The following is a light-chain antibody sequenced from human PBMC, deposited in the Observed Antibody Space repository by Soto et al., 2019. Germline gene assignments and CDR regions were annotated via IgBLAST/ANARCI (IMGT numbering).Light chain of an antibody. Sequence: EIVLTQSPATLSFSPGERVTLSCRASQSISIDLAWYQQTPGHAPMLVIYGASTSATGIPVRFSGSASGRDFTLTISSLEPEDFAVYYCQQRSNWPPVFGGGTKVDI. CDR1: QSISID. V-gene: IGKV3-11*02. CDR3: QQRSNWPPV. CDR2: GAS. J-gene: IGKJ4*01.